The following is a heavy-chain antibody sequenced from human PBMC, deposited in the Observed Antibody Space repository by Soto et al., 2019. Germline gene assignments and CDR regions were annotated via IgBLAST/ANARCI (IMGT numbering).Heavy chain of an antibody. D-gene: IGHD5-18*01. V-gene: IGHV4-59*01. Sequence: SETLSLTCTVSGGSISSYYWSWIRQPPGKGLEWIGYIYYSGSTNYNPSLKSRVTISVDTSKNQFSLKLSSVTAADTAVYYCARDGPRGYSYGFDYWGQGTLVTVSS. J-gene: IGHJ4*02. CDR3: ARDGPRGYSYGFDY. CDR1: GGSISSYY. CDR2: IYYSGST.